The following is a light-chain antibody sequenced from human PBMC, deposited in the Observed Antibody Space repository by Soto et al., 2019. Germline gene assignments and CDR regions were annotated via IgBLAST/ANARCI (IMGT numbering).Light chain of an antibody. CDR1: QSVSSY. CDR3: QQRSKMPLT. J-gene: IGKJ1*01. Sequence: EIVLTQSPATLSLSPGERATLSCRASQSVSSYLAWYQQKPGQAPRLLIYDASNRATGVPARFSGSGSGTDFTLTISSLEPEDFAIYYCQQRSKMPLTFGHGTKVDI. CDR2: DAS. V-gene: IGKV3-11*01.